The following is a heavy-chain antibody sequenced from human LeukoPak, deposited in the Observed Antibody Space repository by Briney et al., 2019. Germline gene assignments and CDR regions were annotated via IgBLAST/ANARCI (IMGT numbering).Heavy chain of an antibody. CDR3: ASSNHFWSGYYLLDY. V-gene: IGHV4-34*01. CDR2: IDHSGST. J-gene: IGHJ4*02. D-gene: IGHD3-3*02. CDR1: GGSFTSYY. Sequence: PSETLSLTCAVYGGSFTSYYWSWIRQPPGKGLEWIGEIDHSGSTNYNPSLKSRVTISVDTSKNQFSLELSSVTAADTAVYYCASSNHFWSGYYLLDYWGQGTLVTVSS.